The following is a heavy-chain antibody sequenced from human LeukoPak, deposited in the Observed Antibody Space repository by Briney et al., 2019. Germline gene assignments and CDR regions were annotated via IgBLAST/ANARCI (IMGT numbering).Heavy chain of an antibody. CDR2: IYSGGYT. J-gene: IGHJ4*02. D-gene: IGHD4-17*01. CDR3: AKDSSVPYGITE. CDR1: GFTVTSNY. V-gene: IGHV3-66*01. Sequence: GGSLRLSCAASGFTVTSNYMTWVRQAPGKGLEWVSIIYSGGYTDYADSVKGRFTISRDNSKNTLSLQMNSLRAEDTALYYCAKDSSVPYGITEWGQGTLVTVSS.